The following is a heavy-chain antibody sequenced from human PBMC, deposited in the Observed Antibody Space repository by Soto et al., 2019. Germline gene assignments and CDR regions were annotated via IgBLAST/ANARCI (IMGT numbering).Heavy chain of an antibody. V-gene: IGHV3-15*01. CDR1: GFTFSNAW. Sequence: EVQLVESGGGLVQPGGSLRLSCAASGFTFSNAWMTWIRQAPGKGLEYVGRIKTKADGGTADYAAPVKGRFTISRDDSRNTMYLQMDSLNTEDTAVYYCRTWISSDYRGQGTLVTVSS. CDR3: RTWISSDY. J-gene: IGHJ4*02. CDR2: IKTKADGGTA. D-gene: IGHD5-12*01.